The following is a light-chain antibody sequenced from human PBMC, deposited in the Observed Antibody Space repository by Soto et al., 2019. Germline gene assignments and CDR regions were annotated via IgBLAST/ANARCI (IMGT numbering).Light chain of an antibody. CDR2: DVS. CDR1: SSDVGGYNY. V-gene: IGLV2-11*01. CDR3: CSYAGSYTVV. J-gene: IGLJ2*01. Sequence: QSALTQPRSVSGSPGQSVTISCTGTSSDVGGYNYVSWYQQHPGKAPKLMMYDVSKRPAGITDRISGSKSGNTSSLPMYGFYDDGGARHYFCSYAGSYTVVFGGGTKLTVL.